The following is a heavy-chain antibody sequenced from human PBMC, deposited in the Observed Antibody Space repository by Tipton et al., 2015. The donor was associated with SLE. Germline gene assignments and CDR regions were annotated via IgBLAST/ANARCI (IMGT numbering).Heavy chain of an antibody. Sequence: QSGAEVKRPGASVKVSCKVSGYTFTDFYLHWVRQAPGQGLEWMGWINPNSGGTDYAQKFQGRVTMSRDTSVTTAYMEMRWLRSDDTAVYFWASRGYIYPSGDLDYVDYWGQGTLVTVSS. J-gene: IGHJ4*02. CDR1: GYTFTDFY. V-gene: IGHV1-2*02. CDR3: ASRGYIYPSGDLDYVDY. D-gene: IGHD2-15*01. CDR2: INPNSGGT.